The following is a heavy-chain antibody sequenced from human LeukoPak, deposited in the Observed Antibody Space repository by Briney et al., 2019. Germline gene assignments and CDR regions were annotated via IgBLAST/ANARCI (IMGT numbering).Heavy chain of an antibody. CDR1: GGTFISYA. Sequence: ASVKVSCKASGGTFISYAISWVRQAPGQGLEWMGGIIPIFGTANYAQKFQGRVTITTDEPTSTAYMELSSLRSEDTAVYYCARVRRTGYCSSTSCPFWFDPWGQGTLVTVSS. V-gene: IGHV1-69*05. D-gene: IGHD2-2*01. CDR3: ARVRRTGYCSSTSCPFWFDP. CDR2: IIPIFGTA. J-gene: IGHJ5*02.